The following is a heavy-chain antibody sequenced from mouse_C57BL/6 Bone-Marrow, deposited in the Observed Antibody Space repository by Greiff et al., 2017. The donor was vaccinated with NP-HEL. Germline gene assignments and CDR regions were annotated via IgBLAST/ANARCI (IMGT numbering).Heavy chain of an antibody. V-gene: IGHV1-19*01. J-gene: IGHJ4*01. Sequence: EVKLMESGPVLVKPGASVKMSCKASGYTFTDYYMNWVKQSHGKSLEWIGVINPYNGGTSYNQKFKGKATLTVDNSSSTAYMELNSLTSEDSAVYYCARWGGYYAMDYWGQGTSVTVSS. CDR1: GYTFTDYY. CDR3: ARWGGYYAMDY. CDR2: INPYNGGT.